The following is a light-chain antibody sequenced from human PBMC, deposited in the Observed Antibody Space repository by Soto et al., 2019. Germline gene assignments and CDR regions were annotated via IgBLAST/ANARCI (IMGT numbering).Light chain of an antibody. CDR2: IAS. J-gene: IGKJ4*01. V-gene: IGKV1-39*01. Sequence: IQMSQSPSSLSASVGDRVSITCRASQTVNNNYVNWYQQKPGDAPKLLIYIASGLQSGVTSRFNGSGSGTDFTLHINSLQPDDVATYYCQQTSSFPPAFGGGTKVEIK. CDR1: QTVNNNY. CDR3: QQTSSFPPA.